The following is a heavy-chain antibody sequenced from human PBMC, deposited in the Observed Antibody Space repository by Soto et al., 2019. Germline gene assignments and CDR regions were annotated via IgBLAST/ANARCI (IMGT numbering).Heavy chain of an antibody. Sequence: QVQLQQWGAGLLKPSETLSLTCAVYGGSFSGYYWSWIRQPPGKGLEWIGEINHSGSTNYNPSLKSRVTISVDTSKNQFSLKLSSVTAADTAVYYCARGVRITIFGVVITKYYFDYWGQGTLVTVSS. D-gene: IGHD3-3*01. CDR1: GGSFSGYY. J-gene: IGHJ4*02. CDR3: ARGVRITIFGVVITKYYFDY. V-gene: IGHV4-34*01. CDR2: INHSGST.